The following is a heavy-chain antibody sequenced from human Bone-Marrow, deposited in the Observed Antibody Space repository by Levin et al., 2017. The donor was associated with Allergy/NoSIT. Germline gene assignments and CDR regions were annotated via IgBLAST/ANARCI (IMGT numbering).Heavy chain of an antibody. CDR3: ARAIWDCSGGNCYLFYFDF. CDR2: IKIDGSEK. J-gene: IGHJ4*02. D-gene: IGHD2-15*01. Sequence: PGGSLRLSCAASGFTFSTYWMSWVRQAPGKGLEWVANIKIDGSEKYYVDSVKGRFTISRDNAKNSLYLQMNSLRAEDTAVYYCARAIWDCSGGNCYLFYFDFWGQGTLVTVSS. CDR1: GFTFSTYW. V-gene: IGHV3-7*01.